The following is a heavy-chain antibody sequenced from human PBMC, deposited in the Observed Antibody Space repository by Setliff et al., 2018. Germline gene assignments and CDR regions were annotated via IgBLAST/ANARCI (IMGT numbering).Heavy chain of an antibody. CDR1: GGSNSGGTW. Sequence: PSETLSLTCAASGGSNSGGTWWTWVRQSPEKGLEWIGEISHSGITNYKSSLKSRATISIDMSKRQFSLDLTSVTAADTAIYFCTVRDFNCTDGRCAYCFEPWGPGALVTVSS. D-gene: IGHD2-8*02. CDR3: TVRDFNCTDGRCAYCFEP. J-gene: IGHJ1*01. V-gene: IGHV4-4*02. CDR2: ISHSGIT.